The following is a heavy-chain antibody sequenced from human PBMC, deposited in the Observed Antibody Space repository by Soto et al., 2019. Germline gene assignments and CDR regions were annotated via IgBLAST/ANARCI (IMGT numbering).Heavy chain of an antibody. J-gene: IGHJ3*02. CDR3: ARLRTSVTTEDAFDI. V-gene: IGHV5-51*01. D-gene: IGHD4-17*01. CDR2: VYPDDSTV. CDR1: GYTFPNYW. Sequence: PGESLKISCKASGYTFPNYWIGWVRQMPGKGPERMGIVYPDDSTVRYNPTFQGQVTISADKSISTAFLQWSGLRASDTAMYYCARLRTSVTTEDAFDIWGPGTMVTVS.